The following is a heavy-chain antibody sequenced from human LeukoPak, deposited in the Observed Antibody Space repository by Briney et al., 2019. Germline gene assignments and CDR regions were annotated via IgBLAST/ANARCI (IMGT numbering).Heavy chain of an antibody. CDR1: GYSFANYW. CDR2: IDPSGSYT. J-gene: IGHJ4*02. CDR3: ARRKYSSSWYVDY. Sequence: GESLKISCEASGYSFANYWISWVRQMPGKGLEWMGSIDPSGSYTNYSSSFQGHVTISADRSVSTTYLQWSSLEASDTAMYYCARRKYSSSWYVDYWGQGTLVTVSS. V-gene: IGHV5-10-1*01. D-gene: IGHD6-13*01.